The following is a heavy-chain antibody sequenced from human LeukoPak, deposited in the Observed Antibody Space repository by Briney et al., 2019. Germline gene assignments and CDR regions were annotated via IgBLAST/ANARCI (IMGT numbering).Heavy chain of an antibody. CDR3: ARVRGSFASDY. J-gene: IGHJ4*02. Sequence: GGSLRLSCAASGFTFSDYYMSWIRQAPGKGLEWVSYISNSGTTTSYAGSVKGRFTISRDNAKNSLYLQMNSLRAEDTAVYYCARVRGSFASDYWGQGTLVTVSS. D-gene: IGHD1-26*01. V-gene: IGHV3-11*01. CDR1: GFTFSDYY. CDR2: ISNSGTTT.